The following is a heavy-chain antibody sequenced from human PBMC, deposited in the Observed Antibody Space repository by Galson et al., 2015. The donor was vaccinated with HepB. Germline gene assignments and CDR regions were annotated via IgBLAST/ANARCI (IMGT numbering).Heavy chain of an antibody. CDR1: GFTFSSYW. CDR3: ARTWIGQWLVPIDY. CDR2: IKEDGTDK. V-gene: IGHV3-7*01. Sequence: SLRLSCAASGFTFSSYWMHWVRQAPGKGLEWVANIKEDGTDKYYVDSVKGRFTISRDNAKNSLYLQMNSLRAEDTAVYYCARTWIGQWLVPIDYWGQGTLVTVSS. D-gene: IGHD6-19*01. J-gene: IGHJ4*02.